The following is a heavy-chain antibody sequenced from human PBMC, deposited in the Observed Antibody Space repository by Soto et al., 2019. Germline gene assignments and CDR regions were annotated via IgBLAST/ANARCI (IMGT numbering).Heavy chain of an antibody. V-gene: IGHV3-7*03. CDR1: GFSYSTYW. CDR3: ARGGHWAADY. J-gene: IGHJ4*02. CDR2: IKEDGAAK. Sequence: GGSLRLSCTASGFSYSTYWMSWLRRAPGKGLQWLARIKEDGAAKYYVYSVKVRFTVSRANTKNSLDLQMNSMTADDTAVSYCARGGHWAADYWGQGTQVSLSS. D-gene: IGHD7-27*01.